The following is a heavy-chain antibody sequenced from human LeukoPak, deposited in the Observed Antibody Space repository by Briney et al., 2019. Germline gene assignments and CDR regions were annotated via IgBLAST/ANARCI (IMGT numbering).Heavy chain of an antibody. J-gene: IGHJ4*02. V-gene: IGHV3-48*04. CDR1: GFTFNAYS. Sequence: GGSLRLSCVASGFTFNAYSMNWARQAPGKGLEWISYIRSRDGIVSYADSVKGRFTISRDNAKNTVFLQMNSLRAEDTAVYYCATDPGDWGRGTLVTVSS. CDR3: ATDPGD. D-gene: IGHD3-10*01. CDR2: IRSRDGIV.